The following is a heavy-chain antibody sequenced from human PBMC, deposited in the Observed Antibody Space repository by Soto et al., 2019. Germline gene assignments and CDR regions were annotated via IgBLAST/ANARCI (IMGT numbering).Heavy chain of an antibody. Sequence: EASVKVSCKASGYTFTSYGISWVRQAPGQGLEWMGWISAYNGNTNYAQKLQGRVTMTTDTSTSTAYMELRSLRSDDTAVYYCARASQWFGELFPAEYFQHWGQGTLVTVSS. CDR2: ISAYNGNT. CDR3: ARASQWFGELFPAEYFQH. D-gene: IGHD3-10*01. CDR1: GYTFTSYG. J-gene: IGHJ1*01. V-gene: IGHV1-18*01.